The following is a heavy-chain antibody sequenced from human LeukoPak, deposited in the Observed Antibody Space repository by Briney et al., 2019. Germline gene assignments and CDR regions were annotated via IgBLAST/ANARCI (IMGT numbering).Heavy chain of an antibody. D-gene: IGHD4-23*01. V-gene: IGHV3-48*01. CDR1: GFTFSSYS. CDR3: ARDSPLYGGNPFDY. Sequence: GGSLRLSCAASGFTFSSYSMNWVRQAPGQGLEWVSYISSSSNTIYYADSVKGRFTISRDNAKNSLYLQMNSLGAEDTAVYYCARDSPLYGGNPFDYWGQGTLVTVSS. J-gene: IGHJ4*02. CDR2: ISSSSNTI.